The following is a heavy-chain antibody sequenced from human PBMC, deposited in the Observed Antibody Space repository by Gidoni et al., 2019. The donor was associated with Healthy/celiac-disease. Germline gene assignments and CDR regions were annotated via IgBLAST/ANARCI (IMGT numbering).Heavy chain of an antibody. CDR1: GGSISSSSYY. J-gene: IGHJ4*02. D-gene: IGHD6-19*01. Sequence: QLQLQESGPGLVKPSETLSLTCTVSGGSISSSSYYWGWIRQPPGKGLEWIGSICYSGSTYYNPSLKSRVTISVDTSKNQFSLKLSSVTAADTAVYYCARLGGVAVAGTVGDWGQGTLVTVSS. V-gene: IGHV4-39*01. CDR3: ARLGGVAVAGTVGD. CDR2: ICYSGST.